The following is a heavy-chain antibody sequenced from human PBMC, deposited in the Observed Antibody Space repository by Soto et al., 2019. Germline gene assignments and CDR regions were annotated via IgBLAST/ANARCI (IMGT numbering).Heavy chain of an antibody. CDR1: GGSISSYY. CDR3: AREKDCSSTSCYVPWFDP. CDR2: IYYSGST. D-gene: IGHD2-2*01. J-gene: IGHJ5*02. V-gene: IGHV4-59*01. Sequence: SETLSLTCTVSGGSISSYYWSWIRQPPGKGLERIGYIYYSGSTNYNPSLKSRVTISVDTSKNHFSLKLSSVTAADTAVYYCAREKDCSSTSCYVPWFDPWGQGTLVTVSS.